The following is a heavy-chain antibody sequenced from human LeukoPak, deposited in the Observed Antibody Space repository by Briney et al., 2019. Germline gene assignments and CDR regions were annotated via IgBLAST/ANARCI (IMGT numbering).Heavy chain of an antibody. CDR2: IIPIFGTA. CDR1: GGTFSSYA. V-gene: IGHV1-69*05. Sequence: SVKVSCKASGGTFSSYAISWVRQAPGQGLEWMGGIIPIFGTANYAQKFQGRVTITTDESTSTAYMELSSLRSEDTAVYYCARDTRIIYNYYGSGSSRYYFDYWGQGTLVTVSS. CDR3: ARDTRIIYNYYGSGSSRYYFDY. D-gene: IGHD3-10*01. J-gene: IGHJ4*02.